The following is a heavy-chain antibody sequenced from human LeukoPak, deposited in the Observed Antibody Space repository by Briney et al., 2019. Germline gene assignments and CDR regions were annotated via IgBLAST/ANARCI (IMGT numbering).Heavy chain of an antibody. Sequence: SETLSLTCAVYGGSFSGYYWSWIRQLPGKGLECIGEINHSGSTNYNPSLKSRVTISVDTSKNQFSLTLSSVPAADTAVYLCASSYYYGSRSYVYWGQGTLVTVSS. CDR1: GGSFSGYY. CDR2: INHSGST. J-gene: IGHJ4*02. D-gene: IGHD3-10*01. V-gene: IGHV4-34*01. CDR3: ASSYYYGSRSYVY.